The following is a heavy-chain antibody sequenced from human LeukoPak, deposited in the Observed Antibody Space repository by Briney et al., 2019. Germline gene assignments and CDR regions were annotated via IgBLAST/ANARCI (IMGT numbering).Heavy chain of an antibody. D-gene: IGHD2-8*02. J-gene: IGHJ4*02. CDR3: AKDGTLLGVDYFDY. CDR2: ISGSGGST. CDR1: GFTFEDYG. Sequence: GGSLRLSCAVSGFTFEDYGMSWVRQAPGKGLEWVSAISGSGGSTYYADSVKGRFTISRDNSKNTLYLQMNSLRAEDTAVYYCAKDGTLLGVDYFDYWGQGTLVTVSS. V-gene: IGHV3-23*01.